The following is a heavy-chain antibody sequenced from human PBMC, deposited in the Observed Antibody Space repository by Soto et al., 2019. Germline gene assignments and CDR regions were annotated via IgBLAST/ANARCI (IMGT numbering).Heavy chain of an antibody. V-gene: IGHV1-69*04. D-gene: IGHD4-17*01. CDR2: IIPILGIA. Sequence: SVKVSCKASGGTFSSYTISWVRQAPGQGLEWMGRIIPILGIANYAQKFQGRVTITADKSTSTAYMELSSLRSEDTAVYYCAREMGYGDYFDYWGQGTLVTVSS. CDR1: GGTFSSYT. J-gene: IGHJ4*02. CDR3: AREMGYGDYFDY.